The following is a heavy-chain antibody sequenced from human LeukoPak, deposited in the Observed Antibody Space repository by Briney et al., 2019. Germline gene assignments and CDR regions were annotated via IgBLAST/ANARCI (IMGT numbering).Heavy chain of an antibody. Sequence: GGSLRLSCAASGFTFSSYWMHWVRQAPGKGLVWVSRINSDGSSTSYADSVKGRFTISRDNAKNTLYLQMNSLRAEDTAVYYCARVSGLGMNEYYQHWGPGTLVTVPS. J-gene: IGHJ1*01. CDR3: ARVSGLGMNEYYQH. CDR2: INSDGSST. CDR1: GFTFSSYW. V-gene: IGHV3-74*01. D-gene: IGHD3-10*01.